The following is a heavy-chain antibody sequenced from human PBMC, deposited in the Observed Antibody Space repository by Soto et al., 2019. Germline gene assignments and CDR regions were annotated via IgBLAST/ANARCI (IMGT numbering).Heavy chain of an antibody. J-gene: IGHJ5*02. D-gene: IGHD4-4*01. CDR2: IYPGDSDT. Sequence: LGESLKISCKGSGYSFTSYWIGWVRQMPGKGLEWMGIIYPGDSDTRYSPSFQGQATISADKSISTAYLQWSSLKASDTAMYYCARHRGYSRWGGWFDPRAQGTPVTVAS. CDR1: GYSFTSYW. CDR3: ARHRGYSRWGGWFDP. V-gene: IGHV5-51*01.